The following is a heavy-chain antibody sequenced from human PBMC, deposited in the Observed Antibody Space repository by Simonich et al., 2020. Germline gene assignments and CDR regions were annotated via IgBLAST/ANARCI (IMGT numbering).Heavy chain of an antibody. V-gene: IGHV1-69*09. D-gene: IGHD3-10*01. CDR1: GGTFSSYA. J-gene: IGHJ4*02. CDR3: ARTNTMRELDTMVRGVDYFDY. Sequence: QVQLVQSGAEVKKPGSSVKVSCKASGGTFSSYAISWVRQAPGQGLEWMGGIIPSLSIANTAQKFQGRVTITADKSTSTAYMELSSLRSEDTAVYYCARTNTMRELDTMVRGVDYFDYWGQGTLVTVSS. CDR2: IIPSLSIA.